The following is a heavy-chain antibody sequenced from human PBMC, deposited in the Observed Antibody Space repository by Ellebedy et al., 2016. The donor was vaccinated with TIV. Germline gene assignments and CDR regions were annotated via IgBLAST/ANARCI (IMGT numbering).Heavy chain of an antibody. D-gene: IGHD4-23*01. Sequence: GESLKISCAASGLTFSSHAMSWVRQAPGKGLEWVSSITESSGNTYSADSVKGRFTISRDKSKDTLFLQMNSLRAEDTAIYFCARDTVGVGPAFDVWGQGTMVTVSS. V-gene: IGHV3-23*01. CDR1: GLTFSSHA. CDR3: ARDTVGVGPAFDV. CDR2: ITESSGNT. J-gene: IGHJ3*01.